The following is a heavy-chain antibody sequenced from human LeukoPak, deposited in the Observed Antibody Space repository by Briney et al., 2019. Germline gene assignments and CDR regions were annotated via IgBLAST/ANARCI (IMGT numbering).Heavy chain of an antibody. Sequence: SETLSLTCAVYGGSLSGYYWSWIRHPPGKGLEWMGEIYHSGSTNYNPSLKSRVTISVDTSNNQFSLKLSSVTAADTAVYYCARTSQRLSCWFDPWGQGTLATVSS. CDR2: IYHSGST. D-gene: IGHD2/OR15-2a*01. CDR1: GGSLSGYY. J-gene: IGHJ5*02. CDR3: ARTSQRLSCWFDP. V-gene: IGHV4-34*01.